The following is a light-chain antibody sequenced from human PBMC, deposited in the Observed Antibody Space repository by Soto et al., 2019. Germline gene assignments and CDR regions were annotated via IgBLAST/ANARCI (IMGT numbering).Light chain of an antibody. Sequence: DIQITQSPSSLSASVGDRGTITCRASQGISNYLAWYQQKPGKVPKLLIYAASTLQSGVPSQFSGSGSGTDFTLTISSLQPEDVATYYCQKYNSALWTFGQGTKVEIK. CDR1: QGISNY. J-gene: IGKJ1*01. CDR2: AAS. V-gene: IGKV1-27*01. CDR3: QKYNSALWT.